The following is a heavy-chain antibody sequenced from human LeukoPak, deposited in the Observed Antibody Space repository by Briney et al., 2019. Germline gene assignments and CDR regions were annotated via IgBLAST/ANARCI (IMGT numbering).Heavy chain of an antibody. J-gene: IGHJ4*02. CDR3: ARAASITMVRGVINGFGY. Sequence: ASVKVSCKASGYTFTSYDINWVRQATGQGLEWMGWMNPSSGNTGYAQKFQGRVTMTRNTSISTAYMELSSLRSEDTAVYYCARAASITMVRGVINGFGYWGQGTLVTVSS. CDR1: GYTFTSYD. D-gene: IGHD3-10*01. CDR2: MNPSSGNT. V-gene: IGHV1-8*01.